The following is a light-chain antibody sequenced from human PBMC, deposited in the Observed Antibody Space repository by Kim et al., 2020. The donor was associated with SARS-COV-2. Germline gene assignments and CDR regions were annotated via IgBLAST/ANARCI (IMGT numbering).Light chain of an antibody. J-gene: IGKJ1*01. Sequence: EVVLTQSPGTLSLSLGERATLSCRTSQSVSSSYFAWYQQKPGQAPRLLIYATSTRATGIPDRFSGSGSGTDFTLTISRLELEDFAVYYCQQYGSSPRTFGHGTKVDIK. CDR2: ATS. CDR3: QQYGSSPRT. V-gene: IGKV3-20*01. CDR1: QSVSSSY.